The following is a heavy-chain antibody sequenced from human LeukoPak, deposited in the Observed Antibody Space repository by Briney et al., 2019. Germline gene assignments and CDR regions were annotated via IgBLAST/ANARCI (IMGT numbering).Heavy chain of an antibody. CDR1: GFTFSSYW. CDR3: ARDEVGVGATHDY. J-gene: IGHJ4*02. CDR2: ISKDGSST. V-gene: IGHV3-74*01. Sequence: GGSLRLSCTASGFTFSSYWMHWVRQAPGKGLVWVSRISKDGSSTYYADSVKGRFTISRDNAKNTLYLQMNSLRAEDTAVYYCARDEVGVGATHDYWGQGTLVTVSS. D-gene: IGHD1-26*01.